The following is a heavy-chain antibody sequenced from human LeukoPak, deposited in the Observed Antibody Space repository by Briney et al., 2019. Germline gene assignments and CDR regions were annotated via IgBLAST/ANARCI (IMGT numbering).Heavy chain of an antibody. Sequence: GASVKVSCKASGSTFSSYAISWVRQAPGQGLEWMGRIIPILGITNYAQKFQGRVTITADKSTSTAYMELSSLRSEDTAVYYCARDDGSAFDIWGQGTMVTVSS. V-gene: IGHV1-69*04. CDR1: GSTFSSYA. J-gene: IGHJ3*02. CDR2: IIPILGIT. CDR3: ARDDGSAFDI.